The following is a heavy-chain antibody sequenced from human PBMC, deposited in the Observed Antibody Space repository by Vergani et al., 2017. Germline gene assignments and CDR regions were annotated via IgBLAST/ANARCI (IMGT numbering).Heavy chain of an antibody. CDR3: TRHGAVVAANNWFDP. D-gene: IGHD2-15*01. CDR2: IYYSGST. Sequence: QVQLQESGPGLVKPSETLSLTCTVSNDSVSNTFYYWGWIRQTPGKGLEWIGSIYYSGSTYYNPSLESRVTMSVDTSKSQFSLKLSSVTAADTAVYYCTRHGAVVAANNWFDPGGQGTLVTVSS. CDR1: NDSVSNTFYY. V-gene: IGHV4-39*01. J-gene: IGHJ5*02.